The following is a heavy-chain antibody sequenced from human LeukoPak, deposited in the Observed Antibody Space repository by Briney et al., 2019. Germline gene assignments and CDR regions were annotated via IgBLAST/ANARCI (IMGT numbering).Heavy chain of an antibody. CDR2: ISSGSSTI. CDR3: ARANGYSSGY. CDR1: GFTFSSYS. D-gene: IGHD6-19*01. V-gene: IGHV3-48*02. J-gene: IGHJ4*02. Sequence: TGGSLRLSCAASGFTFSSYSMNWVRQAPGKGLEWVSYISSGSSTIYYADSVKGRFTISRDNAKNSLYLPMHSLRDEDTAVYYCARANGYSSGYWGQGTLVTVSS.